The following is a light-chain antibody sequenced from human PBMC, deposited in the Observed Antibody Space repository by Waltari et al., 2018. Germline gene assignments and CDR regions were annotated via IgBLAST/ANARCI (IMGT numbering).Light chain of an antibody. CDR2: EVS. J-gene: IGLJ1*01. CDR3: CSYAGSSILYV. CDR1: STDVGSHYL. V-gene: IGLV2-23*02. Sequence: QSALTQPSPVSASPEPSITTSCPGTSTDVGSHYLVSWYQQHPGKAPELMIYEVSKRPSGVSTRFSASKSGNTASLTISGLQAEDEADYYCCSYAGSSILYVFGTGTRVTVL.